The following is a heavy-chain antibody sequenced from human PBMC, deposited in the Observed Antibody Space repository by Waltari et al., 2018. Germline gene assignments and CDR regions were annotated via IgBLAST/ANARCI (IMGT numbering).Heavy chain of an antibody. V-gene: IGHV4-38-2*01. CDR3: ARVLYYDFWSGYFNWFDP. D-gene: IGHD3-3*01. CDR2: IYHSGST. CDR1: GYSISSGYY. J-gene: IGHJ5*02. Sequence: QVQLQESGPGLVKPSETLSLTCAVSGYSISSGYYWGWIRQPPGKGLEWIGSIYHSGSTYYNPSLKSRVTISVATSKNQFSLKLSSVTAADTAVYYCARVLYYDFWSGYFNWFDPWGQGTLVTVSS.